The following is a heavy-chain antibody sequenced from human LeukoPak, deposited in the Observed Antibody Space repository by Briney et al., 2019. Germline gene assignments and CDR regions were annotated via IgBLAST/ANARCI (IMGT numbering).Heavy chain of an antibody. CDR2: IYTSGST. D-gene: IGHD4/OR15-4a*01. J-gene: IGHJ6*03. CDR1: GGSLSRSSYY. V-gene: IGHV4-39*07. CDR3: ARGGLWSYYYYYDMDV. Sequence: SETLSLTCTVSGGSLSRSSYYGGWIRQPPGKGLGWLGRIYTSGSTTSNPSLKSRVTTSVDTSKNQFSLKRTSLTPTTPAGYYCARGGLWSYYYYYDMDVWGKGTTVTVSS.